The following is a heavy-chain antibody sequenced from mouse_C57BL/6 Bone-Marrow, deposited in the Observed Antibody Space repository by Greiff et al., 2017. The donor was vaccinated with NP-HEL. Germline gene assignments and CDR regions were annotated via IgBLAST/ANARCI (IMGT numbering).Heavy chain of an antibody. J-gene: IGHJ3*01. CDR3: TTIDYYGSGPAWFAY. V-gene: IGHV14-4*01. Sequence: VQLKQSGAELVRPGASVKLSCTASGFNINDDYMHWVKQRPEQGLEWIGWIDPENGDTEYASKFQGKATITADTSSNTAYLQLSSLTSEDTAVYDCTTIDYYGSGPAWFAYWGQGTLVTVSA. CDR1: GFNINDDY. CDR2: IDPENGDT. D-gene: IGHD1-1*01.